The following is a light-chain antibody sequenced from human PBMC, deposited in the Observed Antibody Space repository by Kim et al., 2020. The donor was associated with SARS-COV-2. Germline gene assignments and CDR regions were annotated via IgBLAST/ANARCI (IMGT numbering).Light chain of an antibody. J-gene: IGKJ4*01. V-gene: IGKV3-15*01. CDR1: QSVSDN. CDR3: QQYHRWPPLT. Sequence: EVVMTQSPATLSVSPGERATLSCRASQSVSDNLAWYQQKPGQSPRLLIFAASSRATGIPARFSGSGSGTEFTLTISSLQSDDFATYYCQQYHRWPPLTFGGGTKVDIK. CDR2: AAS.